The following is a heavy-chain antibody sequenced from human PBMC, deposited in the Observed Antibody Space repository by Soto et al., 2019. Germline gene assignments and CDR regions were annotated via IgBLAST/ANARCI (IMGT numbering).Heavy chain of an antibody. CDR3: ARPAGPGSYHFDY. J-gene: IGHJ4*02. Sequence: GESLNISCEGSGYYFIGYWIGWVRQMPGRGLEWMGIIFPGDSDVRYSPSFQGHVTISVDNSINTAYLQWNSLKASDTAIYYCARPAGPGSYHFDYWGQGTQVTVSS. CDR2: IFPGDSDV. D-gene: IGHD3-10*01. V-gene: IGHV5-51*01. CDR1: GYYFIGYW.